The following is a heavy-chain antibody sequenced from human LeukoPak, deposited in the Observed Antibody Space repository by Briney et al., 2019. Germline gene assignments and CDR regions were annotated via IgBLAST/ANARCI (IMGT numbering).Heavy chain of an antibody. CDR1: GYTFTGYY. J-gene: IGHJ4*02. Sequence: GVSVKVSCKASGYTFTGYYMHWVRQAPGQGLEWMGWINPNGGGTNYAQKFQGRVTMTRDTSISTAYMELSRLRSDDTAVYYCARGPGALWFGELLPPDYWGQGTLVTVSS. D-gene: IGHD3-10*01. CDR2: INPNGGGT. CDR3: ARGPGALWFGELLPPDY. V-gene: IGHV1-2*02.